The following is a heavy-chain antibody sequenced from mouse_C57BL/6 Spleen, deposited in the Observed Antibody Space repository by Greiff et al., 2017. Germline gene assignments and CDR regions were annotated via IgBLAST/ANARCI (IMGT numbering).Heavy chain of an antibody. J-gene: IGHJ2*01. D-gene: IGHD2-4*01. V-gene: IGHV1-22*01. CDR1: GYTFTDYN. CDR2: INPNNGGT. Sequence: EVQLQESGPELVKPGASVKMSCKASGYTFTDYNMHWVKQSHGKSLEWIGYINPNNGGTSYNQKFKGKATLTVNKSSSTAYMELRSLTSEDSAVYYCARTSYDYDGYYFDYWGQGTTLTVSS. CDR3: ARTSYDYDGYYFDY.